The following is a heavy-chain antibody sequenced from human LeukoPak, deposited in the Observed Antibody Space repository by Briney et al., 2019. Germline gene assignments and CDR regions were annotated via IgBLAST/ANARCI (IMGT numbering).Heavy chain of an antibody. V-gene: IGHV4-30-2*01. Sequence: PSRTLSLTCSVSGGSISSGGYYWSWIRQPPGKGLEWIGYIYQSGSTDYNPSLKSRVTISVDRSKNQFSLKLSSVTAADTAVYYCAREDYYYYYMDVWGKGTTVTVSS. CDR1: GGSISSGGYY. CDR3: AREDYYYYYMDV. J-gene: IGHJ6*03. CDR2: IYQSGST.